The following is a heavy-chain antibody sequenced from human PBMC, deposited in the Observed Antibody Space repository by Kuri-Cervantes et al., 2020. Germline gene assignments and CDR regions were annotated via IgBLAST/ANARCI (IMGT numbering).Heavy chain of an antibody. V-gene: IGHV4-30-4*07. J-gene: IGHJ3*02. D-gene: IGHD5-12*01. Sequence: SETLSLTCAVSGGSISSGGYYWSWIRQPPGKGLEWIGYIYYSGSTYYNPSLKSRVTISVDRSKNQFSLKLSSVTAADTAVYYCAREDGYELDAFDIWGQGTMVTVSS. CDR3: AREDGYELDAFDI. CDR1: GGSISSGGYY. CDR2: IYYSGST.